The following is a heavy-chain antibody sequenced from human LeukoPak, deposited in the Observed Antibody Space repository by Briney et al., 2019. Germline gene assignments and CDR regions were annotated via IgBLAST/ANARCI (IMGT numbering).Heavy chain of an antibody. Sequence: GGSLRLSCAASGFTFDDYTMHWVRQAPGTGLESVALINWDGRNSHYSDSVRGRFTISRDNTKNPLYLQMNNLRTEDTALYYCARDPRAGYLDNWGRGTLVTVSS. CDR3: ARDPRAGYLDN. CDR2: INWDGRNS. V-gene: IGHV3-43*01. CDR1: GFTFDDYT. D-gene: IGHD1-14*01. J-gene: IGHJ4*02.